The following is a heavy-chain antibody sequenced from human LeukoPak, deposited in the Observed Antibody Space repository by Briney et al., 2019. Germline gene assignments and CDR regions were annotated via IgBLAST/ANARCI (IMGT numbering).Heavy chain of an antibody. J-gene: IGHJ4*02. V-gene: IGHV1-2*02. Sequence: ASVKVSCKASRYTFSGYYMHSVRQAPGQGLEWMGWINPNSGGTKYAQKFQGRVTMTRDTSISTAYMELSSLRSDDAAAYYCATEVTDWGQGTLVTVSS. CDR1: RYTFSGYY. CDR3: ATEVTD. D-gene: IGHD5-18*01. CDR2: INPNSGGT.